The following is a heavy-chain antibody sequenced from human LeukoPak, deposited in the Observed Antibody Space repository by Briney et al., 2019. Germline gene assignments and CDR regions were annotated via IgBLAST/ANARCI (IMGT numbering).Heavy chain of an antibody. J-gene: IGHJ4*02. D-gene: IGHD3-9*01. Sequence: AASVKVSCKASGYTFTSYGISWVRQAPGQGLEWMGWISAYNGNTNYAQKLQGRVTMTTDTSTSTAYMELRSLRSDDAAVYYCARAGYDILTGYYPFDYWGQGPLVTVSS. V-gene: IGHV1-18*01. CDR3: ARAGYDILTGYYPFDY. CDR1: GYTFTSYG. CDR2: ISAYNGNT.